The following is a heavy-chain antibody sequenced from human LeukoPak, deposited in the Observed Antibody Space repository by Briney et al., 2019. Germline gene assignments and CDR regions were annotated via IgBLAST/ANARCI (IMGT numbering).Heavy chain of an antibody. Sequence: ASVKVSCKASGGTFSSYAISWVRQAPGQGLEWMGGISPIFGTTNYAQKFQGRVTITADKSTNAAHMELSSLRSEDTAVYYCPRDLTDYYGSWSSPFDYWGQGTLVTVSS. D-gene: IGHD3-10*01. CDR2: ISPIFGTT. CDR1: GGTFSSYA. J-gene: IGHJ4*02. V-gene: IGHV1-69*06. CDR3: PRDLTDYYGSWSSPFDY.